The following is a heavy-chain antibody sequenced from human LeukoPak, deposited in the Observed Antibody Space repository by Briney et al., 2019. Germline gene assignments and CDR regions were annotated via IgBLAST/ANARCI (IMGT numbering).Heavy chain of an antibody. V-gene: IGHV3-23*01. Sequence: GFXXXXYAMSWVRQAPGKGLEWVSYISSSGSTIYYADSVKGRFTISRDNSKNTLYLQMNSLRAEDTAVYYCAKEPPYCGGDCAIDYWGQGTLVTVSS. CDR3: AKEPPYCGGDCAIDY. J-gene: IGHJ4*02. CDR2: ISSSGSTI. CDR1: GFXXXXYA. D-gene: IGHD2-21*02.